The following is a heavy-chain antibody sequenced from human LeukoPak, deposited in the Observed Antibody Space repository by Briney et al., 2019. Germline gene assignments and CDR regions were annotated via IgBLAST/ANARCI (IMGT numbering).Heavy chain of an antibody. V-gene: IGHV1-18*01. CDR1: GYSFTHYA. CDR2: ISTYNGDT. D-gene: IGHD6-19*01. CDR3: ARVPSNTSGWYIYFDF. Sequence: ASVKVSCKTSGYSFTHYAISWVRQAPGQGLEWMGWISTYNGDTKYAQKLQGRFTMTSDTSTRTAYMELRSLTSDDTAVYYCARVPSNTSGWYIYFDFWGQGTLVTVSS. J-gene: IGHJ4*02.